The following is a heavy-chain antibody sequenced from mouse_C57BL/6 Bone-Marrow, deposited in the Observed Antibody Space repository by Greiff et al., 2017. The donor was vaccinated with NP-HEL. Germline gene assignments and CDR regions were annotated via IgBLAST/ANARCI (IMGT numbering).Heavy chain of an antibody. V-gene: IGHV1-9*01. D-gene: IGHD1-1*01. Sequence: VKLMESGAELMKPGASVKLSCKATGYTFTGYWIEWVKQRPGHGLEWIGEILPGSGSTNYNEKFKGKATFTAATSSNPAYMQLSSLTTEDYAIYYWARTYYGSSYDYYAMDYWGQGTSDTVSS. CDR3: ARTYYGSSYDYYAMDY. CDR2: ILPGSGST. CDR1: GYTFTGYW. J-gene: IGHJ4*01.